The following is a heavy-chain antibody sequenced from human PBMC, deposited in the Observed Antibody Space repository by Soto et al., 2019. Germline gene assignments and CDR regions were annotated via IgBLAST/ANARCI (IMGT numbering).Heavy chain of an antibody. CDR2: INHSGST. CDR1: GGSFSGYY. D-gene: IGHD2-2*01. CDR3: ASVLRIVVPAARLRKGWFDP. J-gene: IGHJ5*02. Sequence: QVQLQQWGAGLLKPSETLSLTCAVYGGSFSGYYWSWIRQPPGKGLEWIGEINHSGSTNYNPSLKSRVTISVDTSKNQFSLKLSSVTAADTAVYYCASVLRIVVPAARLRKGWFDPWGQGTLVTVSS. V-gene: IGHV4-34*01.